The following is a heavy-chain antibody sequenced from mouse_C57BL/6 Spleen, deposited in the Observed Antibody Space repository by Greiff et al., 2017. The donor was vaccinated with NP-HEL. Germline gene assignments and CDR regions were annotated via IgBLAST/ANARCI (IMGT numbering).Heavy chain of an antibody. CDR3: ARGDGSSYVDWYFDV. Sequence: EVQLVVSGGGLVKPGGSLKLSCAASGFTFSDYGMHWVRQAPEKGLEWVAYISSGSSTIYYADTVKGRFTISRDNAKNTLFLQMTSLRSEDTAMYYCARGDGSSYVDWYFDVWGTGTTVTVSS. D-gene: IGHD1-1*01. J-gene: IGHJ1*03. V-gene: IGHV5-17*01. CDR2: ISSGSSTI. CDR1: GFTFSDYG.